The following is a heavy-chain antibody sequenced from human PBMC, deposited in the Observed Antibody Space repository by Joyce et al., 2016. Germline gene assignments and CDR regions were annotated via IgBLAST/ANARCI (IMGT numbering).Heavy chain of an antibody. Sequence: QVQLVQSGAEVKKPGSSVNVSCKTSGGTFSNYAISWVRQAPGQGLEWMGGIIPIFGTANYAQKFQGRVTITADESTTTAYMELNSLRSEDTAVYYCARTPTYYHYYHYMDVWGKGTTVTVS. CDR3: ARTPTYYHYYHYMDV. CDR1: GGTFSNYA. V-gene: IGHV1-69*01. CDR2: IIPIFGTA. J-gene: IGHJ6*03.